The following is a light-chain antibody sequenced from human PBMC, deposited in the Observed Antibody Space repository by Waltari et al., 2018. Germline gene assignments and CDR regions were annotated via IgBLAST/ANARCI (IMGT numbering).Light chain of an antibody. CDR1: QSVSRS. Sequence: EIVLTQSPGTLSLSPGERATLSCRASQSVSRSLAWYQQKPGQAPRLLIYAASTRATGVPDRFSGSGFGTDFSLTISRLEPEDFAVYYCQHYVNLPVTFGQGTKVEI. CDR2: AAS. J-gene: IGKJ1*01. V-gene: IGKV3-20*01. CDR3: QHYVNLPVT.